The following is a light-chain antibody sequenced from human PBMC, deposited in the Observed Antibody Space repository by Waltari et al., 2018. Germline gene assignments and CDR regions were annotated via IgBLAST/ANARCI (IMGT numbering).Light chain of an antibody. CDR1: SRDVGNYDL. V-gene: IGLV2-23*02. CDR3: CSYAGLGIYV. J-gene: IGLJ1*01. Sequence: QSGLTQPASVSGSPGQSITMSCTGTSRDVGNYDLVSWYQQYPGKAPKLMVYEVTRRTSGVSDRFSGSKSGNPASLTIYGLQSEDEADYYCCSYAGLGIYVFGTGTKVTVL. CDR2: EVT.